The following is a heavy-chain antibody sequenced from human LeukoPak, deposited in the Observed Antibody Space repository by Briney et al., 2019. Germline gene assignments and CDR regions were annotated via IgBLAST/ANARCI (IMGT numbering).Heavy chain of an antibody. V-gene: IGHV1-2*02. CDR1: GYTFTGYY. CDR2: INPNSGGT. CDR3: ARVSRLHDYSNYFDP. J-gene: IGHJ5*02. D-gene: IGHD4-11*01. Sequence: EASVKVSCKASGYTFTGYYMHWVRQAPGQGLEWMGWINPNSGGTNYAQKFQGRVTMTRDTSISTAYMELSRLRSDDTAVYYCARVSRLHDYSNYFDPWGQGTLVTVSS.